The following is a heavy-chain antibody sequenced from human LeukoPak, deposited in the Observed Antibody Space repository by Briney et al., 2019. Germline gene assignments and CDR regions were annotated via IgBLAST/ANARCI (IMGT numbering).Heavy chain of an antibody. CDR2: IIPIFGTA. CDR3: ARGGGIVGATGLYYYYYMDV. J-gene: IGHJ6*03. CDR1: GGTFSSYA. V-gene: IGHV1-69*13. Sequence: PRASVKVSCKASGGTFSSYAISWVRQAPGQGLEWMGGIIPIFGTANYAQKFQGRVTITADESTSTAYMELSSLRSEDTAVYYCARGGGIVGATGLYYYYYMDVWGKGTTVTVSS. D-gene: IGHD1-26*01.